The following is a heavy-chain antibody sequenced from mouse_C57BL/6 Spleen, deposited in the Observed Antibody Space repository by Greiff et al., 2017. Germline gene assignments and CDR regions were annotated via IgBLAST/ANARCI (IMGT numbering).Heavy chain of an antibody. Sequence: QVQLQQSGAELVRPGASVKLSCKASGYTFTDYYINWVKQRPGQGLEWIARIYPGSGNTYYNEKFKGKATLTAEKSSSTAYMQLSSLTSEDSAVYFCARAAQARGIYYFDYWGQGTTLTVSS. J-gene: IGHJ2*01. CDR1: GYTFTDYY. V-gene: IGHV1-76*01. CDR2: IYPGSGNT. CDR3: ARAAQARGIYYFDY. D-gene: IGHD3-2*02.